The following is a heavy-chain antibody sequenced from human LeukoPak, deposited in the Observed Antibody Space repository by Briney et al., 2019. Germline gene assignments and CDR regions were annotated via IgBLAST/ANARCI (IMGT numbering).Heavy chain of an antibody. D-gene: IGHD2-2*01. J-gene: IGHJ4*02. CDR1: GFTFDDYA. CDR3: AKDYCSSTSCARADY. Sequence: GRSLRLSCAASGFTFDDYAMHWVRQAPGKGLEWVSGISWNSDSIGYADSVKGRFTISRDNAKSSLYLQMNSLRAEDTALYYCAKDYCSSTSCARADYWGQGTLVTVSS. V-gene: IGHV3-9*01. CDR2: ISWNSDSI.